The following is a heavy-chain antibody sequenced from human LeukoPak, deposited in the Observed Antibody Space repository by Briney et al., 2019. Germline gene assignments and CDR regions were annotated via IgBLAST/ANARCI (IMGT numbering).Heavy chain of an antibody. CDR2: IIPIFGTA. J-gene: IGHJ4*02. V-gene: IGHV1-69*13. CDR3: ARDTVGATTLDY. Sequence: ASVKVSCKASGGTFSSYAISWVRQAPGQGLEWMGGIIPIFGTANYAQKLQGRVTITADESTSTAYMELSSLRSEDTAVYYCARDTVGATTLDYWGQGTLVTVSS. CDR1: GGTFSSYA. D-gene: IGHD1-26*01.